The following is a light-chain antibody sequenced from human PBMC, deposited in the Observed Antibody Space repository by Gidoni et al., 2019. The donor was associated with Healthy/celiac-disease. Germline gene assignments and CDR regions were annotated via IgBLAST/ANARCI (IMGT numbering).Light chain of an antibody. Sequence: EIELTQSPGTLSLSPGERATLSCRASQSVSSSYLSWYQQKPGQAPRLLIYGASRRATGIPVRFSGSGSVTDFTLTLSRLEPEDFAVYYCQQYGSSPPWRFGQGTKVEIK. CDR1: QSVSSSY. J-gene: IGKJ1*01. V-gene: IGKV3-20*01. CDR3: QQYGSSPPWR. CDR2: GAS.